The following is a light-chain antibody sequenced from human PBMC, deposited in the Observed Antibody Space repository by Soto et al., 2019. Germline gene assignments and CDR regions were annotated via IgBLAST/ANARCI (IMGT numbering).Light chain of an antibody. CDR3: QSYDSSLSAVV. CDR2: GNS. J-gene: IGLJ3*02. Sequence: QAVVTQPPSVSGAPGQRVTISCTGSSSNIGADYDVHWYQQLPGTAPKLLIYGNSNRPSGVPDRFSGSESGTSASLAITGLQAEDEADYYCQSYDSSLSAVVFGGGTKLTVL. CDR1: SSNIGADYD. V-gene: IGLV1-40*01.